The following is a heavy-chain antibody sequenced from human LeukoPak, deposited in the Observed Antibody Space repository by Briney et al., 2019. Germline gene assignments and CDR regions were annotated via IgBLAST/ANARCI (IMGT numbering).Heavy chain of an antibody. J-gene: IGHJ3*02. CDR1: GYTLTELS. CDR2: FDPEDGET. Sequence: ASVKVSCKVSGYTLTELSMHWVRQAPGKGLEWMGGFDPEDGETIYAQKFQGRVTMTEDTSTDTAYMELSSLRSEDTAVYYCATEVLVDDAFDIWGQGTMVTVSS. V-gene: IGHV1-24*01. CDR3: ATEVLVDDAFDI.